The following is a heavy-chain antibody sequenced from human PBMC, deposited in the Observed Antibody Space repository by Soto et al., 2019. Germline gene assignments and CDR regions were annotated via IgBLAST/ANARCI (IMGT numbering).Heavy chain of an antibody. J-gene: IGHJ4*02. Sequence: AXETLSLPCADYGGSFSGYDWSWIRQPPGKGLEWIGEINHSGSTNYNPSLKSRVTISVDTSKNQFSLHLTSVTAADTAVYFCARLVVVAPVAHVWGQGTLVTVSS. CDR1: GGSFSGYD. D-gene: IGHD5-12*01. CDR2: INHSGST. V-gene: IGHV4-34*01. CDR3: ARLVVVAPVAHV.